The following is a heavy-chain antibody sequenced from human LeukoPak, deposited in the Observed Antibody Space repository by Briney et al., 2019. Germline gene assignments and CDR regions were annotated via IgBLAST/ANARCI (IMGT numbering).Heavy chain of an antibody. Sequence: GGSVKVSCKTSRYTLTSYYMYCVRQAPGEGLERVGIIYPSGGRTNYAQKFEGRVTMTRDMSTSTDYMELSSLRSEDTAVYYCARGKSVEDTAWWFDPWGEGTLVTVSS. V-gene: IGHV1-46*01. J-gene: IGHJ5*02. CDR1: RYTLTSYY. CDR2: IYPSGGRT. D-gene: IGHD4-23*01. CDR3: ARGKSVEDTAWWFDP.